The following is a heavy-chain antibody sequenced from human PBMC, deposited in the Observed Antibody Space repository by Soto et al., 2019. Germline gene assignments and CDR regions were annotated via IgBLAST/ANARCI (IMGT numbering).Heavy chain of an antibody. D-gene: IGHD3-3*01. CDR1: GYSFTSYW. CDR2: IDPSDSYT. V-gene: IGHV5-10-1*01. CDR3: ASPLPDRVVNYYYYYGMDG. Sequence: GESLTISCKGSGYSFTSYWISWVRQMPGKGLEWMGRIDPSDSYTNYSPSFQGHVTISADKSISTAYLQRSSLKASDTAMYYCASPLPDRVVNYYYYYGMDGWGQGTTVTVSS. J-gene: IGHJ6*02.